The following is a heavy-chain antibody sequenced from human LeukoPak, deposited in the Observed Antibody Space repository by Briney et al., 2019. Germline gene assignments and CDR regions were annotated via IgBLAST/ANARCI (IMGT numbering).Heavy chain of an antibody. J-gene: IGHJ6*03. CDR1: GGSISSGSYY. D-gene: IGHD3-22*01. V-gene: IGHV4-39*01. Sequence: SETLSLTCTVSGGSISSGSYYWSWIRQPAGKGLEWIGSIYYSGSTYYNPSLKSRVTISVDTSKNQFSLKLSSVTAADTAVYYCARATGYDSSGYYYYYYMGVWGKGTTVTISS. CDR3: ARATGYDSSGYYYYYYMGV. CDR2: IYYSGST.